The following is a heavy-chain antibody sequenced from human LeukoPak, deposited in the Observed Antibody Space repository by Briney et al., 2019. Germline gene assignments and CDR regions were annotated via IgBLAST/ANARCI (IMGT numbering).Heavy chain of an antibody. V-gene: IGHV3-30-3*01. CDR3: ARGGTWIQLCDY. Sequence: PGGSLRLSCAASGFTFSSYAMHWVRQAPGKGLEWVAVISYDGSNKYYADSVKGRFTISRDNSKNTLSLQMNSLRAEDTAVYYCARGGTWIQLCDYWGQGTLVTVSS. CDR2: ISYDGSNK. D-gene: IGHD5-18*01. J-gene: IGHJ4*02. CDR1: GFTFSSYA.